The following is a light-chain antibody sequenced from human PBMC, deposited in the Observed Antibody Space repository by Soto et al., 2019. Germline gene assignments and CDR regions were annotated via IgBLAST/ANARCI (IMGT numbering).Light chain of an antibody. Sequence: QSVLTQPASVSDSPGQSITISCTGTSSDVGGSNFVSWYQQHPGKPPKLIIYDVANRPSGVSNRFSGSKSGSTASLLISRLQTEDEADYYCVSYTSSTTYVFGAGTKV. V-gene: IGLV2-14*03. CDR1: SSDVGGSNF. CDR2: DVA. J-gene: IGLJ1*01. CDR3: VSYTSSTTYV.